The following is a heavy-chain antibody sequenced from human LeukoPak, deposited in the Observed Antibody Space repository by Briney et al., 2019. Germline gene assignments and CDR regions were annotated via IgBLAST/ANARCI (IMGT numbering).Heavy chain of an antibody. CDR1: GFTFSSYA. CDR2: ISYDGSNK. J-gene: IGHJ4*02. V-gene: IGHV3-30*04. Sequence: GGSLRLPCAASGFTFSSYAMHWVRQAPGKGLEWVAVISYDGSNKYYADSVKGRFTISRDNSKNTLYLQMNSLRAEDTAVYYCARDLGYCSGGSCYREQWLIDYWGQGTLVTVSS. D-gene: IGHD2-15*01. CDR3: ARDLGYCSGGSCYREQWLIDY.